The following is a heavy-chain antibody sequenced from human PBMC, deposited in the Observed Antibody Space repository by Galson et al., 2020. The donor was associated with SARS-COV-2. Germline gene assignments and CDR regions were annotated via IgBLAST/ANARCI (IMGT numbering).Heavy chain of an antibody. D-gene: IGHD1-1*01. CDR1: GGSISSSSYY. Sequence: SQTLSLTCTVSGGSISSSSYYWGWIRQPPGKGLEWIGSIYYSGSTYHNPSLKSRVTISVDTSKNQFSLKLSSVTAADTAVYYCARQGNPVYYYYYGMDVWGQGTTVTVSS. V-gene: IGHV4-39*07. CDR2: IYYSGST. J-gene: IGHJ6*02. CDR3: ARQGNPVYYYYYGMDV.